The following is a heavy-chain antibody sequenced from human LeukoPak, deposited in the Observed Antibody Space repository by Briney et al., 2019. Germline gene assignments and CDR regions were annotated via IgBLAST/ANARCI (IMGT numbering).Heavy chain of an antibody. CDR2: FYYSGTS. V-gene: IGHV4-59*08. D-gene: IGHD4-17*01. CDR1: DGSISDWY. Sequence: SETLSLTCTVTDGSISDWYWSWIRQSPGKGLEWIAYFYYSGTSRYNPSLKSRLTVSGDTSKNQFSLKLTSVTAADTAVYYCARHYYGDVYYFDFWGQGTLASVSS. CDR3: ARHYYGDVYYFDF. J-gene: IGHJ4*02.